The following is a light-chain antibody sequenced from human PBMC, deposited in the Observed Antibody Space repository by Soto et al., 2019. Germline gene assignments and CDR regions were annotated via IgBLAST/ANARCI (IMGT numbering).Light chain of an antibody. V-gene: IGKV1-33*01. CDR2: DAS. J-gene: IGKJ4*01. CDR1: QDISNY. CDR3: QQYDDLPLT. Sequence: DLQMTQSPSSLSASVGDRVTITCQASQDISNYLNWYQQKPGKAPKLLIYDASNLEREVPTRFSGSGSGTDFTLTISSLQPEDIATYYFQQYDDLPLTFGGGTKVEIK.